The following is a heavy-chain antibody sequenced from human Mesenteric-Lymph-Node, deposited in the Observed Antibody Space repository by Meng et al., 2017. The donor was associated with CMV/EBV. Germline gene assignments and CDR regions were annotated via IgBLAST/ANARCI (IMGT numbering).Heavy chain of an antibody. CDR1: GAFASSGLW. D-gene: IGHD4-23*01. CDR3: ARDLDRVGGNEGVDY. V-gene: IGHV4-4*02. CDR2: VYRSGSS. J-gene: IGHJ4*02. Sequence: SGAFASSGLWWGWARPAPGGGLEWIGEVYRSGSSNHIPALKGGVTMAGDKCKNQFSLRLTSVTAADTAVDYWARDLDRVGGNEGVDYWGQGTLVTVSS.